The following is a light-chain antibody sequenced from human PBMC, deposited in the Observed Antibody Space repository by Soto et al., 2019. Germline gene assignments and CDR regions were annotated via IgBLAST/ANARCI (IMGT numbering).Light chain of an antibody. CDR3: QSYDSSLSGVV. CDR2: GNT. J-gene: IGLJ2*01. Sequence: QSVLTQPPSVSGAPGQRVTISCTGSSSNIGAGFDVRWYQQLPGTAPKLLIYGNTNRPSGVPDRFSDSKSGTSASLAITGLHAEDEADYYCQSYDSSLSGVVFGGGTKLTVL. V-gene: IGLV1-40*01. CDR1: SSNIGAGFD.